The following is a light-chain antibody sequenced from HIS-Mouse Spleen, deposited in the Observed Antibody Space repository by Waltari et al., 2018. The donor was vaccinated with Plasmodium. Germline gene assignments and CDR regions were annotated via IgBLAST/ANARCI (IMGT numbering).Light chain of an antibody. V-gene: IGKV3-15*01. CDR3: QQYNNWSFT. J-gene: IGKJ3*01. CDR2: GAS. Sequence: EIVMTQSPATLSVSPGERATLSCRASQSVSSNLAWSQHKPRQAPRLLIYGASTRATGIPSRFTGSGSGPEFTLTISSLQSEDSAVYYRQQYNNWSFTFGPGTKVDI. CDR1: QSVSSN.